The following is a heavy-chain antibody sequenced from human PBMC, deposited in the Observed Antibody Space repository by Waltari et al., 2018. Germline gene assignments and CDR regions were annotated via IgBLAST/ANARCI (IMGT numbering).Heavy chain of an antibody. D-gene: IGHD3-22*01. Sequence: QVQLVQSGAEVKKPGSSVKVSCKASGGTFSSYPFSWMRQAPGQVLQLMGGIIPILGIANYAQKFQGRVTITADKSTSTAYMELSSLRSEDTAVYYCARDRGDYYDGSGPSQWYNWFDPWGQGTLVTVSS. CDR3: ARDRGDYYDGSGPSQWYNWFDP. V-gene: IGHV1-69*10. J-gene: IGHJ5*02. CDR2: IIPILGIA. CDR1: GGTFSSYP.